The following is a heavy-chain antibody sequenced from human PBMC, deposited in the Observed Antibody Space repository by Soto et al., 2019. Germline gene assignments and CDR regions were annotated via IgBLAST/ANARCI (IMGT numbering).Heavy chain of an antibody. V-gene: IGHV1-18*01. Sequence: SVKVSCKASGYTFTSYCISWVRQAPGQGLEWMGWISAYNGNANYAQKLQGRVTMTTDTSTSTAYMELRSLRSDDTAVYYCARVMIVVVMTDYYYGMDVWGQGTTVTVSS. CDR2: ISAYNGNA. CDR1: GYTFTSYC. J-gene: IGHJ6*02. CDR3: ARVMIVVVMTDYYYGMDV. D-gene: IGHD3-22*01.